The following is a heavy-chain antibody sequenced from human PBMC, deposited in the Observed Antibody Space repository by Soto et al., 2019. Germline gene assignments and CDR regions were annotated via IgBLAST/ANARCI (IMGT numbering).Heavy chain of an antibody. J-gene: IGHJ6*03. CDR3: ARVVIAHYYYYYMDV. CDR1: GYTFTSYD. D-gene: IGHD2-21*01. V-gene: IGHV1-8*01. Sequence: ASVTVSCQASGYTFTSYDINWVRQATGQGLEWMGWMNPNSGNTGYAQKFQGRVTMTRNTSISTAYMELSSLRSEDTAVYYCARVVIAHYYYYYMDVWGKGTTVTVSS. CDR2: MNPNSGNT.